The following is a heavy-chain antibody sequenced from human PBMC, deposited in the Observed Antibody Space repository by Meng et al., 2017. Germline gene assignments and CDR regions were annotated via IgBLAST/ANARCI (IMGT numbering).Heavy chain of an antibody. V-gene: IGHV3-7*01. J-gene: IGHJ3*02. CDR3: ARDRNDVLYYYDSSGYYGSFDI. CDR1: GFTFSSYW. Sequence: GGSLRLSCAASGFTFSSYWMSWVRQAPGKGLEWVANIKQDGSEKYYVDSVKGRFTISRDNAKNSLYLQMNSLRAEDTAVYYCARDRNDVLYYYDSSGYYGSFDIWGQGTMVTASS. D-gene: IGHD3-22*01. CDR2: IKQDGSEK.